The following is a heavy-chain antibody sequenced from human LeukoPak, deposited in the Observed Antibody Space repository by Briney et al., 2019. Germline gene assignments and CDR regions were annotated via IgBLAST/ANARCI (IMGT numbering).Heavy chain of an antibody. J-gene: IGHJ3*02. CDR1: GYTFTSYG. CDR3: AREYYYDSSAYYGDAFDI. Sequence: ASVKVSCKASGYTFTSYGISWVRQAPGQGLEWMGWISVYNGNTNYAQKLQGRVTMTTDTSTSTAYMELRSLRSDDTAVYYCAREYYYDSSAYYGDAFDIWGQGTMVTVSS. CDR2: ISVYNGNT. V-gene: IGHV1-18*01. D-gene: IGHD3-22*01.